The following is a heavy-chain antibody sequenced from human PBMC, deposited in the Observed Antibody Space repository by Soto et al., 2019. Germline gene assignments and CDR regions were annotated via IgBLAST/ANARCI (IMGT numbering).Heavy chain of an antibody. CDR3: ARAGGAGSGHDWFDP. J-gene: IGHJ5*02. Sequence: SETLSLTCSVSGGSVSSGGYYWSWIRQHTGKGLEWIGYIHYSGSTYYNPSLKSRVTMSIDTSKNLFSLNLSSVTAADTAVYYCARAGGAGSGHDWFDPWGQGTLVTVSS. D-gene: IGHD6-13*01. CDR2: IHYSGST. V-gene: IGHV4-31*03. CDR1: GGSVSSGGYY.